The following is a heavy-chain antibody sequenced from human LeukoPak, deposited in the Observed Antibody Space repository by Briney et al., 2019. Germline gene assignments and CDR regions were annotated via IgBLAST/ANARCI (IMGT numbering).Heavy chain of an antibody. CDR1: GFTFSSYA. CDR3: AKDLRSYDFWSGWRKEPFDY. D-gene: IGHD3-3*01. Sequence: GGSLRLSCAASGFTFSSYAMSWVRQAPGKGLEWVSAISGSGGSTYYADSVKGRFTISRDNSKNTLYLQMNSLRAEDTAVYCCAKDLRSYDFWSGWRKEPFDYWGQGTLVTVSS. CDR2: ISGSGGST. J-gene: IGHJ4*02. V-gene: IGHV3-23*01.